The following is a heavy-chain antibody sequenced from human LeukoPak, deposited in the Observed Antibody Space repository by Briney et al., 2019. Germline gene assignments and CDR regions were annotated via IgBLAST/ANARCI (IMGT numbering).Heavy chain of an antibody. CDR2: INHSGST. D-gene: IGHD6-13*01. Sequence: PSETLSLTCAVSGGSFSGYYWSWIRQPPGKGLEWIGEINHSGSTNYNPSLKSRVTISVDTSKDQFSLKLSSVTAADTAVYYCARGVDGSSWYSDYWGQGTLVTVSS. V-gene: IGHV4-34*01. J-gene: IGHJ4*02. CDR1: GGSFSGYY. CDR3: ARGVDGSSWYSDY.